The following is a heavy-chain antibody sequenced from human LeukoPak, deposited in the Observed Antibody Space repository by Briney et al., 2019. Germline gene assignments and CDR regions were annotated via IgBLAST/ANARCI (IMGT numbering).Heavy chain of an antibody. CDR2: IFYSGST. Sequence: PSETLSLTCTVSSDSISTYYWGWVRQPPGKGLEWIGNIFYSGSTYYSPSLKSRVTISLDTSRNQFSLKLNSVTAADTAVYYCAKSNGYGLVDIWGQGTMVTVSS. J-gene: IGHJ3*02. CDR3: AKSNGYGLVDI. V-gene: IGHV4-39*07. CDR1: SDSISTYY. D-gene: IGHD3-10*01.